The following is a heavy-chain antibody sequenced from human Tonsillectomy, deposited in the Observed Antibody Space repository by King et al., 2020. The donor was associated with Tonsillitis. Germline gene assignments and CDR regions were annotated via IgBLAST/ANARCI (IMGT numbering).Heavy chain of an antibody. CDR3: AVGSGYSGYDYVYFDS. CDR2: ISGSGGST. Sequence: VQLVESGGGLVQPGGSLRLSCAASGFTFMTFAMSWVRQAPGKGLEWVSTISGSGGSTYYADSVKGRFTISRDNSKTTLYLQMNSLRAADTAVYYCAVGSGYSGYDYVYFDSWGQGTLVTVSS. CDR1: GFTFMTFA. V-gene: IGHV3-23*04. D-gene: IGHD5-12*01. J-gene: IGHJ4*02.